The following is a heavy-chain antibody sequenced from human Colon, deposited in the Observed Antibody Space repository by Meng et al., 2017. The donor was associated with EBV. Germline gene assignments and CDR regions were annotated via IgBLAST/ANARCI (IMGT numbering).Heavy chain of an antibody. Sequence: HLQLPESGPGLVKPSETLSLTCTVSGGSISSNGYYWDWVRQPPGKGLEWIGEIYHSGSTNYNPSLMSRVTISVDESKNQFSLRLSSVTAADTAVYYCARVGAYCGGDCYHPRWGQGTLVTVSS. J-gene: IGHJ4*02. CDR2: IYHSGST. V-gene: IGHV4-39*07. D-gene: IGHD2-21*02. CDR3: ARVGAYCGGDCYHPR. CDR1: GGSISSNGYY.